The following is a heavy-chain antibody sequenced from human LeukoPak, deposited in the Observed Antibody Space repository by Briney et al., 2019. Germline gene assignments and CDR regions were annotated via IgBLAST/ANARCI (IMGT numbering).Heavy chain of an antibody. D-gene: IGHD3-10*01. Sequence: GASVKVSCKASGGTFSSYAISWVRQAPGQGLEWMGGIIPIFGTANYAQKFQGRVTITADESTSTAYMELSSLRSEDTAVYYCARAVTMVRGVIMYYFDYWGQGTLVTVSS. CDR3: ARAVTMVRGVIMYYFDY. J-gene: IGHJ4*02. V-gene: IGHV1-69*13. CDR2: IIPIFGTA. CDR1: GGTFSSYA.